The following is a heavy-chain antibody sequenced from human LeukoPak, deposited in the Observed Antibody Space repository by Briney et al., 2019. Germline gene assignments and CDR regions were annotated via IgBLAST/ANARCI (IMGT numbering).Heavy chain of an antibody. V-gene: IGHV5-10-1*01. CDR3: ARHYTTVTNNYFDY. D-gene: IGHD4-11*01. CDR2: IDPSDSYT. Sequence: GESLKISCKGSGYSFTSYWISWVRQMPGKGLEWMGRIDPSDSYTDYSPSFQGHVTISADKSISTAYLQWSSLKASDTAMYYCARHYTTVTNNYFDYWGQGTLVTVPS. CDR1: GYSFTSYW. J-gene: IGHJ4*02.